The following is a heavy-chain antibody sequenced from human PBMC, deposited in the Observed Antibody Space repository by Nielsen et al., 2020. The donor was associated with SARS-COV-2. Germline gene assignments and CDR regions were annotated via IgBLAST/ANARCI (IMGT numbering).Heavy chain of an antibody. CDR3: AAAGSHDWFDP. CDR1: GFTFSSYW. J-gene: IGHJ5*02. CDR2: INSDGSST. Sequence: GGSLRLSCAASGFTFSSYWMHWVRQAPGKGLVWVSRINSDGSSTSYADSVKGRFTISRDNAKNTLYLQMNSLRAEDTAVYYCAAAGSHDWFDPWGQGTLVTVSS. D-gene: IGHD6-13*01. V-gene: IGHV3-74*01.